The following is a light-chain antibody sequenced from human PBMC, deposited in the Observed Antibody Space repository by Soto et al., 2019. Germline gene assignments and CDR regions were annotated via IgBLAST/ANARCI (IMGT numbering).Light chain of an antibody. J-gene: IGKJ1*01. V-gene: IGKV2-28*01. CDR3: MQSRQTPRT. CDR1: QSLLHTDGYNY. Sequence: DIVMTQSPLSLPVTPGEPASISCRSSQSLLHTDGYNYLDWFLQKPGQSPQLLIYVASNRAAGVSDRISGSGSGTDFTLKISRVEAEDVGVYYCMQSRQTPRTFGQGTKVEI. CDR2: VAS.